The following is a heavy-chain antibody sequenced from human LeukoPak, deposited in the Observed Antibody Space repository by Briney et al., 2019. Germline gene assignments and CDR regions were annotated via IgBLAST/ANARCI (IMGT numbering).Heavy chain of an antibody. V-gene: IGHV3-21*01. CDR3: ARDHRKGRLLWFGELLSWFDP. D-gene: IGHD3-10*01. CDR2: ISSSSSYI. CDR1: GFTFSSYS. J-gene: IGHJ5*02. Sequence: PGGSLRLSCAASGFTFSSYSMNWVRQAPGKGLEWVSSISSSSSYIYYADSVKGRFTISRDNAKNSLYLQMNSLRAEDTAVYYCARDHRKGRLLWFGELLSWFDPWGQGTLVTVSS.